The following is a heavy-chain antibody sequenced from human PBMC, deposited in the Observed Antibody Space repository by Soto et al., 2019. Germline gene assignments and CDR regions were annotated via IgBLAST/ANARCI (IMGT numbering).Heavy chain of an antibody. Sequence: EAQLLESGGDLVQPGGSLRLSCAASGFTFSSYTMAWVRQTPGKGLEWVSAISGSSASSYYADSVKGRFTISRDNSKNTLYLQMNSLRAEDTAVYFCAKAHSSNSWPYYFDYWGQGTLVTVSS. CDR2: ISGSSASS. CDR3: AKAHSSNSWPYYFDY. V-gene: IGHV3-23*01. CDR1: GFTFSSYT. D-gene: IGHD6-13*01. J-gene: IGHJ4*02.